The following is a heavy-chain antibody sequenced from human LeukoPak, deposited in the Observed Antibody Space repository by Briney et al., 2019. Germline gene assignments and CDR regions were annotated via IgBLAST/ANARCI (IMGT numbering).Heavy chain of an antibody. CDR3: ARVDYGDVLNY. D-gene: IGHD4-17*01. Sequence: SETLSLTCTVSGGSISSYYWSWIRQPPGKGLEWIGYIYYSGSTNYNPSLKSRATISVDTSKNQFSLKLSSVTAADTAVYYCARVDYGDVLNYWGQGTLVTVSS. CDR2: IYYSGST. V-gene: IGHV4-59*01. J-gene: IGHJ4*02. CDR1: GGSISSYY.